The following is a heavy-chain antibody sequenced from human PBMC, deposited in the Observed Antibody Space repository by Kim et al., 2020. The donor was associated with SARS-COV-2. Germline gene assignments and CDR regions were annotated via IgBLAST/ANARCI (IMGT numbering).Heavy chain of an antibody. J-gene: IGHJ4*02. CDR1: GGSFSGYY. CDR2: INHSGST. CDR3: ARREFGGVIKAPDY. V-gene: IGHV4-34*01. Sequence: SETLSLTCAVYGGSFSGYYWSWIRQPPGKGLEWIGEINHSGSTNYNPSLKSRVTISVDTSKNQFSLKLSSVTAADTAVYYCARREFGGVIKAPDYWGQGTLVTVSS. D-gene: IGHD3-16*01.